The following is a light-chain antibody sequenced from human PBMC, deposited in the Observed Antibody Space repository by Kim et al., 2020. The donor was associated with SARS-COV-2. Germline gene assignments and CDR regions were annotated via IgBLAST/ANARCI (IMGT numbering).Light chain of an antibody. J-gene: IGLJ7*01. V-gene: IGLV1-40*01. Sequence: QSVLTQPPSVSGAPGQMVTISCSGSTSNIGAGYDVHWYQQIPGSAPKLLIYGNDKRPSGVPDRFSGAKSGTSASLAITGLHPEDEADYYCRSFDRGLSAYVFGGGTQLTVL. CDR1: TSNIGAGYD. CDR2: GND. CDR3: RSFDRGLSAYV.